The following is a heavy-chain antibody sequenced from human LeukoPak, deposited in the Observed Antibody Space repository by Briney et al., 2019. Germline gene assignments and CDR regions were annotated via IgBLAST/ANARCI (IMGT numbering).Heavy chain of an antibody. CDR3: ARAGGGLDY. V-gene: IGHV1-2*02. D-gene: IGHD3-16*01. J-gene: IGHJ4*02. CDR1: GYTFTGYY. Sequence: ASVTVSFTASGYTFTGYYVHWVRQAPGQGLDWMELFNPNVIGPNYPQKFQATVPMTRHTSISTAYMELSSLTSDDPAVYYCARAGGGLDYWGQGTLVTVSS. CDR2: FNPNVIGP.